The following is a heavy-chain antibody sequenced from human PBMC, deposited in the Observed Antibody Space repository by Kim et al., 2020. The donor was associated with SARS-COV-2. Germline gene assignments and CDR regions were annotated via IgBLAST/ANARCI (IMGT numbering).Heavy chain of an antibody. CDR1: GFTFISYS. J-gene: IGHJ4*02. D-gene: IGHD3-22*01. V-gene: IGHV3-21*01. CDR2: ISSSSSHI. CDR3: ARWGSSGSSY. Sequence: GGSLRLSCAASGFTFISYSMNWVRQAPGKGLEWVSSISSSSSHIYYTDSVKGRFTTSRDNAKNLLYLQMNSLTAEDTAVYYCARWGSSGSSYWGQGTLVTVSS.